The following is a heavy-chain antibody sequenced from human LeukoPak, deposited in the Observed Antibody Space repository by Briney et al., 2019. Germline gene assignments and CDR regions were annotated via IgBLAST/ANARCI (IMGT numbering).Heavy chain of an antibody. V-gene: IGHV3-21*01. CDR3: ARAARYSNSIDY. J-gene: IGHJ4*02. CDR1: GFTFSSYA. D-gene: IGHD4-11*01. Sequence: GGSLRLSCAASGFTFSSYAMSWVRQAPGKGLEWVSSISSSSSYIYYADSVKGRFTISRDNAKNSLYLQMNSLRAEDTAVYYCARAARYSNSIDYWGQGTLVTVSS. CDR2: ISSSSSYI.